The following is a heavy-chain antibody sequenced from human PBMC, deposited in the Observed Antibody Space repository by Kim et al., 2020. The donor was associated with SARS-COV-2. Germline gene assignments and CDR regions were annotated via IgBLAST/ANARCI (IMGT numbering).Heavy chain of an antibody. J-gene: IGHJ4*02. CDR3: ARHIYGDYVFDY. Sequence: GESLKISCKGSGYSFTSYWISWVRQMPGKGLEWMGRIDPSDSYTNYSPSFQGHVTISADKSISTAYLQWSSLKASDTAMYYCARHIYGDYVFDYWGQGTLVTVSS. D-gene: IGHD4-17*01. V-gene: IGHV5-10-1*01. CDR1: GYSFTSYW. CDR2: IDPSDSYT.